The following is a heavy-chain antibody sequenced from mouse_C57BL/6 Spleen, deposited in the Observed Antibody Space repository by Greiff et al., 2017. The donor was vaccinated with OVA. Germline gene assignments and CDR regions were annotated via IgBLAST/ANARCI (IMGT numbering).Heavy chain of an antibody. CDR2: IDPSDSYT. CDR3: ARLNYGNSYGYFDV. J-gene: IGHJ1*03. CDR1: GYTFTSYW. D-gene: IGHD1-1*01. V-gene: IGHV1-69*01. Sequence: QVQLQQPGAELVMPGASVKLSCKASGYTFTSYWMHWVKQRPGQGLEWIGEIDPSDSYTNYNQKFKGKSTLTVDKSSSTAYMRLSCLTSEDSAVYYCARLNYGNSYGYFDVWGTGTTVTVSS.